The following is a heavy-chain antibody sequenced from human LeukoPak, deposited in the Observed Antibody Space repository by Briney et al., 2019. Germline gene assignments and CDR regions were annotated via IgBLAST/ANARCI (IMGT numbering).Heavy chain of an antibody. Sequence: PSETLSLTCTVSGGSISTYYWTWIRQPPERGLGWIGYIYYSGITNYNPSLKSRVTMSVDTSRNQFSLRLNSVTPEDTAVYYCARDPTRGGSYYHDAFDIWGRGTMVTVSS. CDR3: ARDPTRGGSYYHDAFDI. D-gene: IGHD1-26*01. V-gene: IGHV4-59*12. CDR1: GGSISTYY. CDR2: IYYSGIT. J-gene: IGHJ3*02.